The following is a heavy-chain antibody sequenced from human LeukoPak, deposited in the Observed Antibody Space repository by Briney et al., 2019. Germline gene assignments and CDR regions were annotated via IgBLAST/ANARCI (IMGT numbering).Heavy chain of an antibody. J-gene: IGHJ4*02. CDR3: VRGADMNYNFENSFYFDS. V-gene: IGHV3-33*01. D-gene: IGHD3-3*01. Sequence: PGTSLRLSCAVSGFTMKNFGMHWVRQAPGKGLEWVAVTWYDGSQRHYMDSVKGRFAISRENSMNTLSLEMNGLRVEDTAVYYCVRGADMNYNFENSFYFDSWGQGALVIVSS. CDR1: GFTMKNFG. CDR2: TWYDGSQR.